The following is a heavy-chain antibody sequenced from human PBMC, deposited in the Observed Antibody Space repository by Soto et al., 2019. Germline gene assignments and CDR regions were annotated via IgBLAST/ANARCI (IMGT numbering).Heavy chain of an antibody. CDR3: ARDWGGPNWKTDAFDI. Sequence: GGSLRLSCAASGFTFSSYWMSWVRQAPGKGLEGVANIKQDGSEKYYVDSVKGRFTISRDNAKNSLYLQMNSLRAEDTAVYYCARDWGGPNWKTDAFDIWGQGTMVTVPS. V-gene: IGHV3-7*01. D-gene: IGHD1-20*01. CDR2: IKQDGSEK. J-gene: IGHJ3*02. CDR1: GFTFSSYW.